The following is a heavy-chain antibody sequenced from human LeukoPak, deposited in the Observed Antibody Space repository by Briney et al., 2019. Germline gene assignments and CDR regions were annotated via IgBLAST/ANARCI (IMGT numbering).Heavy chain of an antibody. J-gene: IGHJ5*02. CDR2: ISSSSSYI. Sequence: PGGSLRLSCAASGFTVSSKYMSWVRQAPGKGLEWVSSISSSSSYIYYADSVKGRFTISRDNAKNSLYLQMNSLRAEDTAVYYCARDFYYDFWSGPSSPNWFDPWGQGTLVTVSS. V-gene: IGHV3-21*01. CDR3: ARDFYYDFWSGPSSPNWFDP. D-gene: IGHD3-3*01. CDR1: GFTVSSKY.